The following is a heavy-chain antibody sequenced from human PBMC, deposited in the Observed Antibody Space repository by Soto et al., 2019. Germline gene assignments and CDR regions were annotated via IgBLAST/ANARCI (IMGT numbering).Heavy chain of an antibody. J-gene: IGHJ5*02. CDR1: GDSIRDGGYY. CDR2: IYFTGKA. V-gene: IGHV4-31*03. CDR3: AKDPRPQAIPAVSQGRFGP. Sequence: SETLSLTCTVSGDSIRDGGYYWAWIRQRPGQGLEWMGYIYFTGKANYNPSLENRLTMSVDVSRRQLYLRLTSVTAADTAVYFCAKDPRPQAIPAVSQGRFGPWGQGIAITVSS. D-gene: IGHD6-25*01.